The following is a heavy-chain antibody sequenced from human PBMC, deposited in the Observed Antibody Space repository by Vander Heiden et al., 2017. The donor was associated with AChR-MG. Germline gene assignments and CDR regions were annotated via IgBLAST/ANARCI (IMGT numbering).Heavy chain of an antibody. Sequence: QVQLVESGGGAVQPGRSLRPSCAASGSTFGSYAMHCVRQAPGKGLEWVAVISYDGSNKYYAVSVKGRFTISRDNSKNTLYLQMNSLRAEDTAVYYCARGGSGWYRGYFDYWGQGTLVTVSS. CDR3: ARGGSGWYRGYFDY. CDR1: GSTFGSYA. CDR2: ISYDGSNK. J-gene: IGHJ4*02. D-gene: IGHD6-19*01. V-gene: IGHV3-30-3*01.